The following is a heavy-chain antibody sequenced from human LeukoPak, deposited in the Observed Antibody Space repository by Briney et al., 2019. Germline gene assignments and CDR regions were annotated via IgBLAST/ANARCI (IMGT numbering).Heavy chain of an antibody. CDR2: IYTRGSP. CDR1: GGSINNYY. D-gene: IGHD6-6*01. CDR3: ARHSSPPGYYGMDV. Sequence: SETLSLTCTISGGSINNYYWSWIRQPAGKGLEWIRRIYTRGSPNYNPSLKSRVTISVDTSKNQFSLKLSSVTAADTAVYYSARHSSPPGYYGMDVWGQGTTVTVSS. J-gene: IGHJ6*02. V-gene: IGHV4-4*07.